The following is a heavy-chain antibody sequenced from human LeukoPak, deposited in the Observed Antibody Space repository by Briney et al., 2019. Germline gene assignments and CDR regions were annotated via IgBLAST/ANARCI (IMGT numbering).Heavy chain of an antibody. J-gene: IGHJ4*02. CDR3: ARDLGGYGGNPTFDY. D-gene: IGHD4-23*01. V-gene: IGHV3-7*01. Sequence: GGSLRLSCAASGFTFSTYWMSWVRQAPGKGLEWVANIEQDGSEKYYVDSVKGRFTISRDNAKNSMYLQMNSLRAEDTAVYYCARDLGGYGGNPTFDYWGQGTLVTVSS. CDR2: IEQDGSEK. CDR1: GFTFSTYW.